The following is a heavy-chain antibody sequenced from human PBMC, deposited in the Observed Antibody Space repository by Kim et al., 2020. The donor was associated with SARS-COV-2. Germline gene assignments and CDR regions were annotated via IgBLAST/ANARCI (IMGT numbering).Heavy chain of an antibody. CDR3: ARRYNWKRGLGHAFDI. CDR1: GGSMTSYF. V-gene: IGHV4-59*08. J-gene: IGHJ3*02. Sequence: SETLSLTCSVSGGSMTSYFWSWIRQPPGNTLEWIGYIYSTGSTNYNPSLKSRVIISVDTSKNQFSLHLNSVTAADTAVYYCARRYNWKRGLGHAFDIWGQGTAVTVSS. D-gene: IGHD1-1*01. CDR2: IYSTGST.